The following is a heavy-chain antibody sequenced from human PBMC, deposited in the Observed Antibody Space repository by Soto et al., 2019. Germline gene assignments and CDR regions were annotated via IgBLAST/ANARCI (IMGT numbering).Heavy chain of an antibody. CDR2: ISYVGSNK. D-gene: IGHD3-10*01. CDR1: GFTFSSYG. CDR3: AKDRYGSGVNWFDP. V-gene: IGHV3-30*18. Sequence: GGSLRLSCAASGFTFSSYGMHWVRQAPGKGLEWVAVISYVGSNKYYADSVKGRFTISRDNSKNTLYLQMNSLRAEDRAVYYCAKDRYGSGVNWFDPWGQGTLVTVSS. J-gene: IGHJ5*02.